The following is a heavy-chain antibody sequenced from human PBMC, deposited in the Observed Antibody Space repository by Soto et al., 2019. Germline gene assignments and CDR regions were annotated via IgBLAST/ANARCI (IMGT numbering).Heavy chain of an antibody. CDR3: ARPHIRSAWNDGFDI. D-gene: IGHD1-1*01. Sequence: GGSLRLSCAASGCPFDDYSMHWVRQAPGKGLEWVALISYDGGTTHYGDSVKGRFTISRDDSKNTLFLQMNSLRSEDTAVYYCARPHIRSAWNDGFDIWGQGTMVTVSS. CDR1: GCPFDDYS. V-gene: IGHV3-30*03. CDR2: ISYDGGTT. J-gene: IGHJ3*02.